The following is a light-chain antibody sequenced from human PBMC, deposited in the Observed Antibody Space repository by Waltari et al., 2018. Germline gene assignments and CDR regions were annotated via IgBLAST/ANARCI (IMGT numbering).Light chain of an antibody. Sequence: QSALTQPASVSGSPGQAYTISCSGTRRHVGVSSYFAWYQQPPGKAPKLMIYEVSNRPAGVSNRFSGSKSGNTASLTISGLQAEDEADYYCSSYTTSTSYVVFGGGTKLTVL. CDR3: SSYTTSTSYVV. CDR1: RRHVGVSSY. V-gene: IGLV2-14*01. CDR2: EVS. J-gene: IGLJ2*01.